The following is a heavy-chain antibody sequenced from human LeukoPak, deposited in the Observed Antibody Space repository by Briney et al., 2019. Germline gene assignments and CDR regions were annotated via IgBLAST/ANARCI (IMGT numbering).Heavy chain of an antibody. J-gene: IGHJ4*02. Sequence: SETLSLTCAVYGGSFSGYYWSWIRQPPGKGLEWIGEINHSGSTNDNPSLNSRGTISVDTSKHQYTLKLSYVTAADTAVYYCARGRRSVRPGRFDYWGQGTLVTVSS. CDR2: INHSGST. V-gene: IGHV4-34*01. CDR1: GGSFSGYY. D-gene: IGHD3-22*01. CDR3: ARGRRSVRPGRFDY.